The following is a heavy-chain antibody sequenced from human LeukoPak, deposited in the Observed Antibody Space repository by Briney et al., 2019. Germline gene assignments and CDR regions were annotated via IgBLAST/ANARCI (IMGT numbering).Heavy chain of an antibody. D-gene: IGHD3-22*01. CDR3: ARARYDSSGYYLPRVFQAFDI. Sequence: ASVKVSCKASGYTFTSYGISWVRQAPGQGLEWMGWINPNSGGTNYAQKFQGRVTMTRDTSISTAYMELSRLRSDDTAVYYCARARYDSSGYYLPRVFQAFDIWGQGTMVTVSS. V-gene: IGHV1-2*02. CDR1: GYTFTSYG. J-gene: IGHJ3*02. CDR2: INPNSGGT.